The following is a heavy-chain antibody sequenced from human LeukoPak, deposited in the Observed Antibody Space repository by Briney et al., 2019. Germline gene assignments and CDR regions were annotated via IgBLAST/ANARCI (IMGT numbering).Heavy chain of an antibody. V-gene: IGHV4-59*11. CDR1: GGSISSHY. CDR3: ARVKGSSGWYDAFDI. Sequence: SETLSLTCTVSGGSISSHYWSWIRQPPGKGLEWIGYIYYSGSTNYNPSLKSRVTISVDTSKNQFSLKLSSVTAADTAVYYCARVKGSSGWYDAFDIWGQGTMVTVSS. J-gene: IGHJ3*02. CDR2: IYYSGST. D-gene: IGHD6-19*01.